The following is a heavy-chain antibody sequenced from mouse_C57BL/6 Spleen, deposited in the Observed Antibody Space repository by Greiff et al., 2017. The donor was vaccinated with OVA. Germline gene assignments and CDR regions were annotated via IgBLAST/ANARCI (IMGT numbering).Heavy chain of an antibody. Sequence: QVQLKESGAELVKPGASVKISCKASGYAFSSYWMNWVKQRPGKGLEWIGQIYPGDGDTNYNGKVKGKATLTADKSSSTAYLQLSSLTSEDSAVYFCARRDYGSSYAMDYWGQGTSVTVSS. CDR3: ARRDYGSSYAMDY. V-gene: IGHV1-80*01. CDR1: GYAFSSYW. CDR2: IYPGDGDT. J-gene: IGHJ4*01. D-gene: IGHD1-1*01.